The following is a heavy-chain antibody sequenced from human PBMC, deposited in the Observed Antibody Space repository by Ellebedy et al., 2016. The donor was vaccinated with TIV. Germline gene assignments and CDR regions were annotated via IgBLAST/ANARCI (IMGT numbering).Heavy chain of an antibody. CDR2: ISAYNGNT. V-gene: IGHV1-18*01. CDR1: GGTFSSYP. D-gene: IGHD4-17*01. J-gene: IGHJ4*02. Sequence: AASVKVSCKASGGTFSSYPISWVRQAPGHGLEWMGWISAYNGNTNYAQKFQGRVTMTTDTSTSTVYMELRSLRSDDTAVYYCARGDGAPDYWGQGTQVTVSS. CDR3: ARGDGAPDY.